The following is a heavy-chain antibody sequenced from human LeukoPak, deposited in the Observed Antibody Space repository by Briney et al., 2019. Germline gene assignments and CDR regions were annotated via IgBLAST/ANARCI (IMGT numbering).Heavy chain of an antibody. V-gene: IGHV1-18*01. CDR2: ISAYNGNT. CDR1: DYTFSNYG. J-gene: IGHJ4*02. CDR3: ARGPRRIFGVGGSGY. Sequence: ASVKVSCKASDYTFSNYGISWVRQAPGQGLEWMGWISAYNGNTNYAQKLQGRVTMTTDTSTSTAYMELRSLRSDDTAVYYCARGPRRIFGVGGSGYWGQGTLVTVSS. D-gene: IGHD3-3*01.